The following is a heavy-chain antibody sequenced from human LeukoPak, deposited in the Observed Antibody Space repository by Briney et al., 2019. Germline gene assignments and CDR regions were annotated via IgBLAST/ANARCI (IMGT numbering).Heavy chain of an antibody. CDR3: ARVWMATIGGTFDY. J-gene: IGHJ4*02. V-gene: IGHV1-18*04. CDR2: ISAYNGNT. Sequence: ASVKVSCKASGYTFTSYGIRWVRQAPGQGLEWMGWISAYNGNTNYAQKLQGRVTMTTDTSTSTAYMELRSLRSDDTAVYYCARVWMATIGGTFDYWGQGTLVTVSS. CDR1: GYTFTSYG. D-gene: IGHD5-12*01.